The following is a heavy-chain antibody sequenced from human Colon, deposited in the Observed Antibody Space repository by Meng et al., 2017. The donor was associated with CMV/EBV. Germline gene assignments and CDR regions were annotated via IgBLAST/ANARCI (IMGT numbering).Heavy chain of an antibody. Sequence: SETLSFTCTVSGGSISSYYWSWIRQPPGKGLEWIGYIYYSGSTNYNPSLKSRVTISVDTSKNQFSLKLSSVTAADTAVYYCARDETGTDAFDIWGQGTMVTVSS. J-gene: IGHJ3*02. D-gene: IGHD1-1*01. CDR1: GGSISSYY. V-gene: IGHV4-59*01. CDR3: ARDETGTDAFDI. CDR2: IYYSGST.